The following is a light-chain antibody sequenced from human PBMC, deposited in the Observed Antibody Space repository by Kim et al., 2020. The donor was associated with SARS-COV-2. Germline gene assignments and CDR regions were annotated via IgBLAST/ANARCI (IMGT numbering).Light chain of an antibody. CDR2: GKN. Sequence: ALGQTVRITCQGDSLRRSYATWYQQKPGQAPVLVFYGKNNRPSGIPDRFSGSYSGNTASLTITAAQPEDEADYYCNSRESSANHWIFGGGTKLTVL. V-gene: IGLV3-19*01. J-gene: IGLJ2*01. CDR1: SLRRSY. CDR3: NSRESSANHWI.